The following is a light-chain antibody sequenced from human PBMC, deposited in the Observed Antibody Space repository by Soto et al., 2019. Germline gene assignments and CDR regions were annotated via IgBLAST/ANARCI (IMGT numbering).Light chain of an antibody. CDR3: CSNAGRPDV. J-gene: IGLJ1*01. Sequence: QSALTQPRSVSGSPGQSVAISCTATSSDIGGYNYVSWYQQHPGKAPKVMIYDVDKRPSGVPDRFSGSKSGNTASLTISDLQTEDEADYYCCSNAGRPDVFGTGTKLTVL. CDR2: DVD. CDR1: SSDIGGYNY. V-gene: IGLV2-11*01.